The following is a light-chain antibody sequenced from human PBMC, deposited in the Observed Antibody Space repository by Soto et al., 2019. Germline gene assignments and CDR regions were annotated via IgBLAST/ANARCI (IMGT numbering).Light chain of an antibody. CDR3: QQYGGSPQT. J-gene: IGKJ1*01. CDR2: GAS. CDR1: QSVSNS. Sequence: EIVVTQSPGTLSLSPGERATLSCRASQSVSNSLAWYQQKPGQAPRLLIYGASRRATVIPDRFSGSGSGTDFTLTISRLEPEDFAVYYCQQYGGSPQTFGQGTNVEIK. V-gene: IGKV3-20*01.